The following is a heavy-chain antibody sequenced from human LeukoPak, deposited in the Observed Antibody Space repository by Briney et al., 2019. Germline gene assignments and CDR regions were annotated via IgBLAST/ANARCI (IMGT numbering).Heavy chain of an antibody. D-gene: IGHD2-15*01. V-gene: IGHV4-4*07. CDR2: IYTSGRT. CDR3: ARGAVDWFDT. Sequence: PSETLSLTCAVSGGSISSYYWSWIRQPAGKGLEWVGRIYTSGRTDYNTYLTRLSNMSVDTSKNQFSLKLSSVTAADTAAYYCARGAVDWFDTWGQGTLVTVSS. J-gene: IGHJ5*02. CDR1: GGSISSYY.